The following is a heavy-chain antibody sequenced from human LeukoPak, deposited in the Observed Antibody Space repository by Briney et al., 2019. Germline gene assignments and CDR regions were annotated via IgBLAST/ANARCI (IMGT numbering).Heavy chain of an antibody. J-gene: IGHJ6*03. CDR3: ARFGGYIAAAGTRYYYYYYMDV. Sequence: SETLSLTCTVSGGSISSSSYYWGWIRQPPGKGLEWIGSIYYSGSTYYNPSLKSRVTISVDTSKNQFSLKLSSVTAADTAVYYCARFGGYIAAAGTRYYYYYYMDVWGKGTTVTVSS. V-gene: IGHV4-39*07. CDR1: GGSISSSSYY. CDR2: IYYSGST. D-gene: IGHD6-13*01.